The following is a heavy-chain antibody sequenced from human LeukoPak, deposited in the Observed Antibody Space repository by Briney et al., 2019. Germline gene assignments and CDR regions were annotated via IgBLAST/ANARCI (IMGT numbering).Heavy chain of an antibody. D-gene: IGHD3-3*01. CDR3: ARDRSSDFWSGPPLDY. CDR1: GFTFSNAW. CDR2: IKQDGSEK. V-gene: IGHV3-7*01. Sequence: GGSLRLSCAASGFTFSNAWMSWVRQAPGKGLEWVANIKQDGSEKYYVDSVKGRFTISRDNAKNSLYLQMNSLRAEDTAVYYCARDRSSDFWSGPPLDYWGQGTLVTVSS. J-gene: IGHJ4*02.